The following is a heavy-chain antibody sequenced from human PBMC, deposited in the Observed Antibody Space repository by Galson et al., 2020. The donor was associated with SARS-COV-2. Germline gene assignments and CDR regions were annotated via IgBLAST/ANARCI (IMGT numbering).Heavy chain of an antibody. Sequence: GGSLRLSCAASGFTVSSNYMSWVRQAPGKGLEWVSVIYSGGSTYYADSVKGRFTISRDNSKNTLYLQMNSLRAEDTAVYYCARVSVGLDCSGGSCYPHGAFDIWGQGTMVTVSS. CDR2: IYSGGST. V-gene: IGHV3-53*01. D-gene: IGHD2-15*01. CDR3: ARVSVGLDCSGGSCYPHGAFDI. J-gene: IGHJ3*02. CDR1: GFTVSSNY.